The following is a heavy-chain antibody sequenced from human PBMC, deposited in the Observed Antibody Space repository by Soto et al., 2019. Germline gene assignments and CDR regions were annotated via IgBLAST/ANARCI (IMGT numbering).Heavy chain of an antibody. CDR3: AKGDGSGSYYHDY. J-gene: IGHJ4*02. V-gene: IGHV3-23*01. D-gene: IGHD3-10*01. CDR1: GITFSSYA. Sequence: GGSLRLSCAASGITFSSYAMIWVRQAPGKGLEWVSAISGSGGSTNYADSVKGRFTISRDNSKNTLYLQMNSLRAEDTAVYYCAKGDGSGSYYHDYWGQGTLVTVSS. CDR2: ISGSGGST.